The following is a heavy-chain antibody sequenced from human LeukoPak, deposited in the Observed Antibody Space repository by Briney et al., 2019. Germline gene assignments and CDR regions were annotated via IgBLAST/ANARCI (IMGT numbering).Heavy chain of an antibody. CDR3: ARDTWGYFDL. V-gene: IGHV3-7*04. D-gene: IGHD7-27*01. J-gene: IGHJ2*01. CDR2: IKQGGSEK. CDR1: GFTFRSYW. Sequence: GGSLRLSCAASGFTFRSYWMSWVRQAPGKGLEWVANIKQGGSEKFYVDPVKGRFTISRDNAKNSLYLQMNSLRAEDTAVYYCARDTWGYFDLWGRGTQVTVSS.